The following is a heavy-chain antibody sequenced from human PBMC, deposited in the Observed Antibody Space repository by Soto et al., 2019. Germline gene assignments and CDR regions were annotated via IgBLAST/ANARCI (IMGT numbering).Heavy chain of an antibody. D-gene: IGHD6-6*01. CDR1: GYTFSSHW. CDR3: ARPRSMSSSVFDI. J-gene: IGHJ3*02. CDR2: INPDGSFT. V-gene: IGHV3-74*01. Sequence: EVQLVESGGGLVQPGGSLRLSCVASGYTFSSHWIHWVRQAPGQGLVGVSRINPDGSFTSYADSVKGRFTISRDNAKNTLYLEMNSLRAEDTAVYYCARPRSMSSSVFDIWGQGTMVTVSS.